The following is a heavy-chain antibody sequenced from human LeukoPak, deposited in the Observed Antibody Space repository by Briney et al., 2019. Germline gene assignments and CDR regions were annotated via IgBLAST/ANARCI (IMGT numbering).Heavy chain of an antibody. CDR3: ARDGVVRGVIVY. CDR2: IDPNSGGT. Sequence: EASVKVSCKASGYTFTDYYIHWVRQAPGQRLEWMGWIDPNSGGTNYAQKFQGRLTMTRDTSISTAYMELSRLRSDDTAVYYCARDGVVRGVIVYWGLGNLVTVSS. CDR1: GYTFTDYY. J-gene: IGHJ4*02. V-gene: IGHV1-2*02. D-gene: IGHD3-10*01.